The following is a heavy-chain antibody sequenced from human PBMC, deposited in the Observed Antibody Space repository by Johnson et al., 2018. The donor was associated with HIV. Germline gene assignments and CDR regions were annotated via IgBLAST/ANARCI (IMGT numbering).Heavy chain of an antibody. J-gene: IGHJ3*02. CDR1: GFTFDDYG. D-gene: IGHD6-13*01. CDR2: INWNGGST. CDR3: ARSGGYPNAFDI. V-gene: IGHV3-20*04. Sequence: VQLVESGGAVVRPGGSLRLSCTASGFTFDDYGMNWVRQVPGQGLEWVSGINWNGGSTYYADSVKGRFTISRDNSKNTLYLQMNRMRVEDTAVYYCARSGGYPNAFDIWGQGAMVTVSS.